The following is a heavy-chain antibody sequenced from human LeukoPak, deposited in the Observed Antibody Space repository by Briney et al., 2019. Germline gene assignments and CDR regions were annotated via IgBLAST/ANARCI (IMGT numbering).Heavy chain of an antibody. V-gene: IGHV1-3*01. CDR1: GYTFTSYA. J-gene: IGHJ4*02. CDR2: INAGNGNT. D-gene: IGHD6-19*01. CDR3: AMGIAVAGTPFDY. Sequence: ASVKVSCKASGYTFTSYAMHWVRQAPGQRLEWMGWINAGNGNTKYSQKFQGRVTITRDTSASTAYMELSSLRSEDTAVYYCAMGIAVAGTPFDYWGQGTLVTVSS.